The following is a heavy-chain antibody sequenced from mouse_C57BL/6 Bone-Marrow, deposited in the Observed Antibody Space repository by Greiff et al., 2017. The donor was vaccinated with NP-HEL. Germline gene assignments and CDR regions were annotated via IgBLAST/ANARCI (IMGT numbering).Heavy chain of an antibody. J-gene: IGHJ2*01. V-gene: IGHV1-53*01. D-gene: IGHD2-4*01. CDR1: GYTFTSYW. CDR3: ARSNYDYDGGYFDC. Sequence: QVQLQQPGTELVKPGASVKLSCKASGYTFTSYWMHWVKQRPGQGLEWIGNINPSNGGTNYNEKFKSKATLTVDKSSSTAYMRLSSLTSEDSAVYYCARSNYDYDGGYFDCWGQGTTLTVSS. CDR2: INPSNGGT.